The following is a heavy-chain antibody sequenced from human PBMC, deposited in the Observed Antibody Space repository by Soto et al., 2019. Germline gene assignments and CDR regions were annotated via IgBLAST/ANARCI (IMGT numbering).Heavy chain of an antibody. D-gene: IGHD3-3*01. J-gene: IGHJ4*02. CDR2: INAGNGNT. CDR1: GYTFTSYA. CDR3: ASTSGSYFYDY. Sequence: QVQLVQSGAEVKKPGASVKVSCKASGYTFTSYAMHWVRQAPGQRLEWMGWINAGNGNTKYSQKFQGRVTITRDTSASTAYRVLSSLRSEDTAVYYCASTSGSYFYDYWGQGALVTVSS. V-gene: IGHV1-3*01.